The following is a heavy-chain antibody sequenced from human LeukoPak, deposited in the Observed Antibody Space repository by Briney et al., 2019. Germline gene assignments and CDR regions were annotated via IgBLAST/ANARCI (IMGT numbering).Heavy chain of an antibody. V-gene: IGHV3-30*18. Sequence: GGSLRLSCAASGFTFSSYGMHWVRQAPGKGLEWVAVISYDGSNKYYADSVKGRFTISRDNSKNTLYLQMNSLRAEDTAVYYCAKAHYYGSGILDYWGQGTLVTVSS. CDR1: GFTFSSYG. CDR3: AKAHYYGSGILDY. CDR2: ISYDGSNK. J-gene: IGHJ4*02. D-gene: IGHD3-10*01.